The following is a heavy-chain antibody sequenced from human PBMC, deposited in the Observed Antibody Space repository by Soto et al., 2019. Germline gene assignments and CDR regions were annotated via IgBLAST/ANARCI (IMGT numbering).Heavy chain of an antibody. V-gene: IGHV3-66*01. CDR1: GFTVSDNY. Sequence: GGSLRLSCAAFGFTVSDNYMSWVRQAPGKRLEWVSVIYSSGSTYYPDSVKGRFTISRDNSNNILYLQMNSLRVEDTAVYYCARSPTRTNYADHFDPWGQGTMVTVSS. CDR2: IYSSGST. D-gene: IGHD4-4*01. J-gene: IGHJ5*02. CDR3: ARSPTRTNYADHFDP.